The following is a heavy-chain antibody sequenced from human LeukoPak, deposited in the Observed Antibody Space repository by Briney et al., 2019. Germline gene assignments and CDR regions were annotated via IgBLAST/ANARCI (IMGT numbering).Heavy chain of an antibody. J-gene: IGHJ4*02. CDR1: GGSFSGYY. CDR3: ARGLGYCSGGSCYSRRFDY. V-gene: IGHV4-34*01. Sequence: PSETLSLTCAVYGGSFSGYYWSWIRQPPGKGLEWIGEINHSGSTNHNPSLKSRVTISVDTSKNQFSLKLSSVTAADTAVYYCARGLGYCSGGSCYSRRFDYWGQGTLVTVSS. CDR2: INHSGST. D-gene: IGHD2-15*01.